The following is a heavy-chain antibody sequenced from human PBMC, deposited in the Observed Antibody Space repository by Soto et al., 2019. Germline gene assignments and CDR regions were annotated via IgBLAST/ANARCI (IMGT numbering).Heavy chain of an antibody. V-gene: IGHV2-5*02. Sequence: QITLKESGPTLVKPTQTLTLTCTFSGFSLSTSGVGVGWIRQPPGKALEWLALIYWDDDKRNSPSLKSRLTITTDPSKNQLVLTMTNMAPVDTATYYCAHRPSSCSGGSCYSGFDYWGQGTLVTVSS. D-gene: IGHD2-15*01. J-gene: IGHJ4*02. CDR1: GFSLSTSGVG. CDR3: AHRPSSCSGGSCYSGFDY. CDR2: IYWDDDK.